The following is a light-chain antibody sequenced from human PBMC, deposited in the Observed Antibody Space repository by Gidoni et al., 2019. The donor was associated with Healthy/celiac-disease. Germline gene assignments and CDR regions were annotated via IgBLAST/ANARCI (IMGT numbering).Light chain of an antibody. V-gene: IGKV1-9*01. CDR3: QQLKSYPLT. Sequence: DIQLTQSPSFLSASVGDRVTITCRASQGISSYLAWYQQKTGKDPKLLIYAASTLQSGVPSRFSGSGSGTEFTLTISSLQPEDFATYYCQQLKSYPLTFGPGTKVDIK. CDR2: AAS. J-gene: IGKJ3*01. CDR1: QGISSY.